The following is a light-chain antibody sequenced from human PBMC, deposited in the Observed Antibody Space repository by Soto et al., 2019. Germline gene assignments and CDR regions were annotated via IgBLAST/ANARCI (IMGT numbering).Light chain of an antibody. J-gene: IGKJ1*01. Sequence: VITQSASTLSVSPGERVTLSCRASQSVSSNLAWYQQKPGQAPRLLIYGASTRATGIPARFSGSGSGTEFTLTISGLQSEDFAVYYCQQYSIWRTFGQGTKVDIK. CDR1: QSVSSN. CDR3: QQYSIWRT. V-gene: IGKV3-15*01. CDR2: GAS.